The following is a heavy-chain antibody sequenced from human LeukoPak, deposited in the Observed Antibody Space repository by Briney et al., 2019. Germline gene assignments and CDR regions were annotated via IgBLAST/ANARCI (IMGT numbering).Heavy chain of an antibody. CDR2: IIPIFGTA. J-gene: IGHJ6*03. CDR1: GGTFSSYA. CDR3: ARSGAGGSYYYYYYMDV. D-gene: IGHD1-26*01. Sequence: SVKVSCKASGGTFSSYAISWVRQAPGQGLEWMGGIIPIFGTANYAQKFQGRVTITTDESTSTAYMELSSLRSEDTAVYYCARSGAGGSYYYYYYMDVWGKGTTVTVSS. V-gene: IGHV1-69*05.